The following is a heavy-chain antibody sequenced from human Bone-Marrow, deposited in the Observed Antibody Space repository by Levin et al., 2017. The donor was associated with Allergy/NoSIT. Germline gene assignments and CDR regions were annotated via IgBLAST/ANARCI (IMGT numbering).Heavy chain of an antibody. CDR2: IDPSDSYT. D-gene: IGHD3-10*01. CDR1: GYSFTSYW. Sequence: GESLKISCKGSGYSFTSYWISWVRQMPGKGLEWMGRIDPSDSYTNYSPSFQGHVTISADKSISTAYLQWSSLKASDTAMYYCARSVLWFGELIAPQNYYYMDVWGKGTTVTVSS. J-gene: IGHJ6*03. V-gene: IGHV5-10-1*01. CDR3: ARSVLWFGELIAPQNYYYMDV.